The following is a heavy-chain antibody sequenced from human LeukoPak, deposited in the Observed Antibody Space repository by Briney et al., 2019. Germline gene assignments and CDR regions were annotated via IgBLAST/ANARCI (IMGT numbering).Heavy chain of an antibody. D-gene: IGHD3-10*01. J-gene: IGHJ5*02. Sequence: SETLSLTCAVSGGSISSGGYSWSWIRQPPGKGLEWIGYIYHSGSTYYNPSLKSRVTISVDRSKNQFSLKLSSVTAADTAVYYCASDYYGSGSYYNPWGQGTLVTVSS. CDR1: GGSISSGGYS. V-gene: IGHV4-30-2*01. CDR3: ASDYYGSGSYYNP. CDR2: IYHSGST.